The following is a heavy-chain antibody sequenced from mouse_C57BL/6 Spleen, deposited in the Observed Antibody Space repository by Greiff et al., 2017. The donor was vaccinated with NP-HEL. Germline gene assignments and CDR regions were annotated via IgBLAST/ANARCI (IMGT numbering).Heavy chain of an antibody. V-gene: IGHV5-17*01. Sequence: EVQLVESGGGLVKPGGSLKLSCAASGFTFSDYGMHWVRQAPEKGLEWVAYISSGSSTIYYADTVKGRFTISRDNAKNTLFLQMTSLRSEDTAMYYCARTSGYYDYDRYFDVWGTGTTVTVSS. CDR3: ARTSGYYDYDRYFDV. D-gene: IGHD2-4*01. CDR1: GFTFSDYG. J-gene: IGHJ1*03. CDR2: ISSGSSTI.